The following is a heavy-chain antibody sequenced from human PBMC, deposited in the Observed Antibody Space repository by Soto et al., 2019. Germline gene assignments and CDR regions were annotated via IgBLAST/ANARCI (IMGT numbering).Heavy chain of an antibody. CDR2: IDPSDSYT. CDR3: AGMILAAAGMVWFDP. D-gene: IGHD6-13*01. J-gene: IGHJ5*02. V-gene: IGHV5-10-1*01. CDR1: GYSFTSYW. Sequence: GESLKISCKGSGYSFTSYWISWVRQMPGKGLEWMGRIDPSDSYTHYSPSFQGHVTISADNAISTAYLQWSSLKASDTAMYYCAGMILAAAGMVWFDPWGQGTLVTVSS.